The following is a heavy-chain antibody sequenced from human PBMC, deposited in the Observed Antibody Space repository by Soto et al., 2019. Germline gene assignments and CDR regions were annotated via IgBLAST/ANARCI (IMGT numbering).Heavy chain of an antibody. J-gene: IGHJ5*02. CDR1: GGSISGHY. CDR3: ARDVGLQHDTGYYDFWSGKNNWFDP. CDR2: ISYSGST. D-gene: IGHD3-3*01. V-gene: IGHV4-59*11. Sequence: SETLSLTCTVSGGSISGHYWGWIRQPPGKGLQYIGYISYSGSTNYNPSLKSRVTISVDTSNNQFSLRLSSVTAADTAVYYCARDVGLQHDTGYYDFWSGKNNWFDPWGQGILVTVSS.